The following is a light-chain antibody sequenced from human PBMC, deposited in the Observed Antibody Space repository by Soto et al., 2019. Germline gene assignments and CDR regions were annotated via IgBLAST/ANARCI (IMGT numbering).Light chain of an antibody. V-gene: IGLV1-40*01. CDR1: SSNIGAGYD. CDR2: GNS. J-gene: IGLJ2*01. Sequence: QAVVTQPPSVSGAPGQRVTISCTGSSSNIGAGYDVHWYQQLPGTAPKLLIYGNSNRPSGVPDRFSGSKSGTSASLAITGLQAEDEADYSCQSYDSSLSEVFGGGTKVTVL. CDR3: QSYDSSLSEV.